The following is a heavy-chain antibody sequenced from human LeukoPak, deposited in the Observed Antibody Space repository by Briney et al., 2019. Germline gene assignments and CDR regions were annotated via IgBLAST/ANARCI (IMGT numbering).Heavy chain of an antibody. V-gene: IGHV3-66*02. CDR2: IYSGGST. J-gene: IGHJ4*02. CDR3: ARDTSSSGWYGGFDY. Sequence: PGGSLRLSCAASRFTFSSNYMSWVRQAPGKGLEWVSVIYSGGSTYYADSVKGRFTMSRDNSKNTVYLQMNNLRAEDTAVYYCARDTSSSGWYGGFDYWGQGTLVTVSS. CDR1: RFTFSSNY. D-gene: IGHD6-19*01.